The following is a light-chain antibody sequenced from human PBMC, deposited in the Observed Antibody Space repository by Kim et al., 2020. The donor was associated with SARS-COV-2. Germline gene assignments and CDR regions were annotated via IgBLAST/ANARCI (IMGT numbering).Light chain of an antibody. V-gene: IGKV3-15*01. CDR1: QSVSSN. J-gene: IGKJ5*01. CDR2: GAS. Sequence: VSPGERATLSCRASQSVSSNLAWYQQKPGQAPRLLIYGASTRANGIPARFSGSESGTEFTLTISSLQSEDFAVYYCQQYNNWPPVTFGQGTRLE. CDR3: QQYNNWPPVT.